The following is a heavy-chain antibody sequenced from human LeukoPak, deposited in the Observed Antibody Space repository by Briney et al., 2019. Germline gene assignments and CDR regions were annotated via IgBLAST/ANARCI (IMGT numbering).Heavy chain of an antibody. J-gene: IGHJ4*02. CDR2: ISSSSSTI. V-gene: IGHV3-48*04. Sequence: GGSLRLSCAASGFTFSSYSMNWVRQAPGKGLEWVSYISSSSSTIYYADSVKGRFTISRDNAKNSLYLQMNSLRAEDTAVYYCARDLSYYDSSGYHYFDYWGQGTLVTVSS. CDR1: GFTFSSYS. D-gene: IGHD3-22*01. CDR3: ARDLSYYDSSGYHYFDY.